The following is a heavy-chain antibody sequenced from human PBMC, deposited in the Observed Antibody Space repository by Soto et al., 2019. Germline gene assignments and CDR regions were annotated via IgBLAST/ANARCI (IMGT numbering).Heavy chain of an antibody. V-gene: IGHV4-39*01. CDR2: IYYRGST. CDR1: GYSLSSSLYY. Sequence: SETLSLTCTFSGYSLSSSLYYWGWVRQPPGKGLEWIGSIYYRGSTYYSPSLKSRVTISVDTSKNQFSLKLSSVTAADTAVYYCARHLHPTTGYCPSTSCYHFDYWGQGTLVTVSS. D-gene: IGHD2-2*01. J-gene: IGHJ4*02. CDR3: ARHLHPTTGYCPSTSCYHFDY.